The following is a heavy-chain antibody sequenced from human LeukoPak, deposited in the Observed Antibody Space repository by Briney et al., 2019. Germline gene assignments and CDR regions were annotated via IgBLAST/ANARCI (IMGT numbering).Heavy chain of an antibody. CDR2: ISSNGGST. J-gene: IGHJ4*02. CDR1: GFTFSSYA. D-gene: IGHD1-26*01. V-gene: IGHV3-64*01. CDR3: ARMTGSSADY. Sequence: GGSLRLSCAASGFTFSSYAMHWVRQAPGKGLEYVSAISSNGGSTYYANSVKGRFTISRDNSKNTLYLQMDSLRAEDTAVYYCARMTGSSADYWGQGTLVTVSS.